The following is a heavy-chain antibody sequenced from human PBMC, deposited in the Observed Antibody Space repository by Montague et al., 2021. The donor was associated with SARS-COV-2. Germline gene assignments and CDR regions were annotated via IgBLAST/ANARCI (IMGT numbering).Heavy chain of an antibody. J-gene: IGHJ6*02. Sequence: SETLSLTCAVYGGSLSGYYWSWIRQPPEKGLEWIGEINHSANTKYNPSLKSPVTISIDTSKNQFSRKMNSVTAADTATYYCASGIYPSGSYYNRYYYGLDIWGPGTTVIVSS. CDR3: ASGIYPSGSYYNRYYYGLDI. CDR1: GGSLSGYY. D-gene: IGHD3-10*01. CDR2: INHSANT. V-gene: IGHV4-34*01.